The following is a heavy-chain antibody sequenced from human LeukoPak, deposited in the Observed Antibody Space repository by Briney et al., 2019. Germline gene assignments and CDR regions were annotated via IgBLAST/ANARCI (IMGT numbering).Heavy chain of an antibody. V-gene: IGHV1-69*04. Sequence: ASVKVSCKASGGTFSSYAISWVRQAPGQGLEWMGRIIPILGIANYAQKFQGRVTITADKPTSTAYMELSSLRSEDTGVYYGARGHSSSWAYYFDYWGQGTLVTVSS. D-gene: IGHD6-13*01. CDR1: GGTFSSYA. J-gene: IGHJ4*02. CDR2: IIPILGIA. CDR3: ARGHSSSWAYYFDY.